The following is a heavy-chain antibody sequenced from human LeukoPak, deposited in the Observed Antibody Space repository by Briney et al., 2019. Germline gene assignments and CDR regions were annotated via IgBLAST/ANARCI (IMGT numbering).Heavy chain of an antibody. CDR3: ARHGYYGFWSGYPYYYYYYYMDV. CDR1: GGSISSYY. Sequence: SETLSLTCTVSGGSISSYYWSWIRQPPGKGLEWIGYIYTSGSTNYNPSLKSRVTISVDTSKNQFSLKLSSVTAADTAVYYCARHGYYGFWSGYPYYYYYYYMDVWGKGTTVTVSS. D-gene: IGHD3-3*01. V-gene: IGHV4-4*09. CDR2: IYTSGST. J-gene: IGHJ6*03.